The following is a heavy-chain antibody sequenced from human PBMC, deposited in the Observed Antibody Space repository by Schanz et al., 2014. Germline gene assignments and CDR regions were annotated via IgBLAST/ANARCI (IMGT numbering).Heavy chain of an antibody. Sequence: QVQLVQSGAEVKKPGASVKVSCKASGYTFTNHYLHWVRQAPGQGLEWMGRISPSSGGTNYAQNFQGRGTMTKDTSINTVYMELSTLTSDDTAVYYCARESVSRTRWFDPWGQGTLVTVSS. J-gene: IGHJ5*02. CDR3: ARESVSRTRWFDP. D-gene: IGHD3-3*01. CDR2: ISPSSGGT. CDR1: GYTFTNHY. V-gene: IGHV1-2*06.